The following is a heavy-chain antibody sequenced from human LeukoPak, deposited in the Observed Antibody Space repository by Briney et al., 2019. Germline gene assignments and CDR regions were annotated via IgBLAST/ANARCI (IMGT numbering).Heavy chain of an antibody. J-gene: IGHJ4*02. V-gene: IGHV3-30*18. Sequence: PGGSLRLSCAASGFTFSTYGMHWVRQAPGKGLEWVAVISYDGSNKYYADSVKGRFTISRDNSKNTLYLQMNSLRAEDTAVYYCAKYYDILTSYSIGRGGFDYWGQGTLVTVS. CDR3: AKYYDILTSYSIGRGGFDY. D-gene: IGHD3-9*01. CDR1: GFTFSTYG. CDR2: ISYDGSNK.